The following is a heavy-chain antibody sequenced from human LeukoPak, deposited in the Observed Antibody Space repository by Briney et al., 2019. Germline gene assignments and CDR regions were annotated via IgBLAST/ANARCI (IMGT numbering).Heavy chain of an antibody. J-gene: IGHJ1*01. CDR1: GFTFSSYA. CDR2: ISVSGGST. V-gene: IGHV3-23*01. Sequence: GVLRLSCAASGFTFSSYAMSWVRQAPGKGLEWVSAISVSGGSTYYADSVKGRFTISRDNSKNTLYLQMNSLRAEDTAVYYCAKDRNVLVPAAIEYFQHWGQGTLVTVSS. CDR3: AKDRNVLVPAAIEYFQH. D-gene: IGHD2-2*01.